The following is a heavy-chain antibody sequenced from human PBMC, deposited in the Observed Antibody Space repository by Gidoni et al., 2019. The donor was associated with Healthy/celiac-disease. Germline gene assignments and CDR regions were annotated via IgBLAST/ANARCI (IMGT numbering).Heavy chain of an antibody. CDR2: IKQDGSEK. V-gene: IGHV3-7*01. J-gene: IGHJ4*02. CDR3: ARTSVEVKKLGIDYYFDY. D-gene: IGHD7-27*01. Sequence: EVQLVESGGGLVQPGGSLRLSCAASGFTFSSDWMSWVRQAPGKGLEWVANIKQDGSEKYYVDSVKGRFTISRDNAKNSLYLQMNSLRAEDTAVYYCARTSVEVKKLGIDYYFDYWGQGTLVTVSS. CDR1: GFTFSSDW.